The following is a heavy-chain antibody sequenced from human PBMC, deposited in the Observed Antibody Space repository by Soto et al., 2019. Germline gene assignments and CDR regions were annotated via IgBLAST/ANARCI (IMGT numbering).Heavy chain of an antibody. D-gene: IGHD3-10*01. J-gene: IGHJ4*02. V-gene: IGHV4-34*01. CDR1: GGSFSGYY. CDR3: ARGQGRFGELLGFFDY. CDR2: INHSGST. Sequence: SETLSLTCAVYGGSFSGYYWSWIRQPPGKGLEWIGEINHSGSTNYNPSLKSRVTISVDTSKNQFSLKLSSVTAADTAVYYCARGQGRFGELLGFFDYLGQGTLVTVSS.